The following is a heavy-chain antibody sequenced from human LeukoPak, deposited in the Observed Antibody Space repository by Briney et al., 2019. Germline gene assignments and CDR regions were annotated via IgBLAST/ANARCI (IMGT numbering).Heavy chain of an antibody. CDR2: INHSGST. D-gene: IGHD6-6*01. Sequence: TSETLSLTCAVYGGSFSGYYWSWIRQPPGKGREWIGEINHSGSTNYNQSLKSRVNISVDTSKNQFSLKLSSVTAADTAVYYCARGLIFPTGFIAARPGYYYGMDVWGQGTTVTVSS. J-gene: IGHJ6*02. V-gene: IGHV4-34*01. CDR1: GGSFSGYY. CDR3: ARGLIFPTGFIAARPGYYYGMDV.